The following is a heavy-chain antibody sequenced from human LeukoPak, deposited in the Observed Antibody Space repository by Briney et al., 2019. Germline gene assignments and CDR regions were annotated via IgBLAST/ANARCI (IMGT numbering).Heavy chain of an antibody. CDR3: ARRWLYYYYYGMDV. J-gene: IGHJ6*02. V-gene: IGHV1-2*06. Sequence: ASVKVSCKASGYTFTGYYMHWVRQAPGQGLEWMGRINPNSGGTNYAQKFQGRVTITADESTSTAYMELSSLRSEDTAVYYCARRWLYYYYYGMDVWGQGTTVTVSS. D-gene: IGHD5-12*01. CDR2: INPNSGGT. CDR1: GYTFTGYY.